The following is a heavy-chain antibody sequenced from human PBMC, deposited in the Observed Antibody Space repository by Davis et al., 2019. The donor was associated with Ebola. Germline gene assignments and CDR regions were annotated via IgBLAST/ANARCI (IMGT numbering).Heavy chain of an antibody. CDR1: GDSISSSNW. Sequence: SETLSLTCAVSGDSISSSNWWSWVRQPPGKGLEWIGEISQSGSTNYNPSLKSRVTISVDKSKNQFSLKLSSVTAADTAVYYCARVVVVPAASKNYYYGMDVWGQGTTVTVSS. J-gene: IGHJ6*02. D-gene: IGHD2-2*01. V-gene: IGHV4-4*02. CDR3: ARVVVVPAASKNYYYGMDV. CDR2: ISQSGST.